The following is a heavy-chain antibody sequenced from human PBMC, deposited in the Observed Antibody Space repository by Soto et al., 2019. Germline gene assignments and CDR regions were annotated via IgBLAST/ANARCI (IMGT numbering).Heavy chain of an antibody. Sequence: QVQLVESGGGVVQPGRSLRLSCAASGFTFSSYGMHWVRQAPGKGLEWVAVIWYDGSNRYYADSVKGRFTISRDNSKSTLYLQTSSLRVEDTAVYYCVKDITTYTGGAYLYFDLWGRGTLVTVSS. CDR2: IWYDGSNR. J-gene: IGHJ2*01. D-gene: IGHD1-1*01. V-gene: IGHV3-33*06. CDR1: GFTFSSYG. CDR3: VKDITTYTGGAYLYFDL.